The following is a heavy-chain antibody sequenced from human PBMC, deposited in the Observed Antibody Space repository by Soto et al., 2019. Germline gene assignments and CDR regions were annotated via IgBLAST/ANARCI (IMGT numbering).Heavy chain of an antibody. CDR2: IKNKANSYTT. V-gene: IGHV3-72*01. CDR3: VRGPSLGDWSGGSCYFDH. D-gene: IGHD2-15*01. Sequence: EVQLVESGGGLVQPGGSLRLSCAASGFTFSDHHMDWVRQAPGKGLEWVGRIKNKANSYTTEYAASVRGRFTISRDELTYSLYLQLNSLRSDDTAVYYCVRGPSLGDWSGGSCYFDHWGQGTLVNVSS. J-gene: IGHJ4*02. CDR1: GFTFSDHH.